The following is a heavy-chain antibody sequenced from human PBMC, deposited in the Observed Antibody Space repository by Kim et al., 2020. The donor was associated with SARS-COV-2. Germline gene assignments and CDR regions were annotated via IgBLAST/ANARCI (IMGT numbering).Heavy chain of an antibody. CDR2: IYHSGET. CDR3: ARDPRGLRGSYYYGLDV. D-gene: IGHD5-12*01. V-gene: IGHV4-4*02. CDR1: GTSISSSNW. Sequence: SETLSLTCAVSGTSISSSNWWSWVRQSPGKGLEWIGEIYHSGETNYTPSLKSRVTISVDKSRNQFSLKLTSVTAADTAVYYCARDPRGLRGSYYYGLDV. J-gene: IGHJ6*01.